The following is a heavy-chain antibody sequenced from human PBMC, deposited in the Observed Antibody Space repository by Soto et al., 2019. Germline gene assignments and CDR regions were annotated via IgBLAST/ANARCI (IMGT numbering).Heavy chain of an antibody. Sequence: PGGSLRLSCAASGFTFSSYAMSWVRQAPGKGLEWVSAISGSGGSTYYADSVKGRFTISRDNSKNTLYLQMNSLRAEDTAVYYCAKSPFIIVVVPAANYYYMDVWGKGTTVTVSS. J-gene: IGHJ6*03. CDR3: AKSPFIIVVVPAANYYYMDV. CDR1: GFTFSSYA. D-gene: IGHD2-2*01. V-gene: IGHV3-23*01. CDR2: ISGSGGST.